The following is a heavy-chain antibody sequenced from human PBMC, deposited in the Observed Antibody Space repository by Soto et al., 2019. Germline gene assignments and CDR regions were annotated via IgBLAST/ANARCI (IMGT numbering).Heavy chain of an antibody. J-gene: IGHJ4*02. D-gene: IGHD6-13*01. CDR2: IYPGDSDT. V-gene: IGHV5-51*01. CDR1: GYSFTTYW. CDR3: ARHSSSWYDGSDY. Sequence: GESLKISCKCSGYSFTTYWIGWVRQMSGKGLEWMGIIYPGDSDTRYSPSFQGQVTISVDKSISTAYLQWNTLKASDTAMYYCARHSSSWYDGSDYWGQGTLVTVSS.